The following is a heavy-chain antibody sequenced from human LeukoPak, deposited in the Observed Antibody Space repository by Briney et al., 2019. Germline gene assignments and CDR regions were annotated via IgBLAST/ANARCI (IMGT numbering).Heavy chain of an antibody. V-gene: IGHV3-9*01. CDR2: ISWNSGSI. J-gene: IGHJ3*02. CDR3: AKDKGGLQAFDI. Sequence: GGSLRLSCAASGFTFDDYAMHWVRQAPGKGLEWVSGISWNSGSIGYADSVKGRFTISRDNAKNSLYLQMNSLRAEDTALYYCAKDKGGLQAFDIWGQGTMVTVSS. CDR1: GFTFDDYA.